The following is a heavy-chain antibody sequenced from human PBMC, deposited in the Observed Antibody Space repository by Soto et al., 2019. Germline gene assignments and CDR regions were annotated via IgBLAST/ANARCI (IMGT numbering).Heavy chain of an antibody. V-gene: IGHV1-2*04. J-gene: IGHJ6*03. Sequence: ASVKVSCKASGYTFTGYYMHWLRQAPGQGLEWMGWINPNSGGTNYAQKFQGWVTMTRDTSISTAYMELSRLRSDDTAVYYCARGVGSTSSSYYYYMDVWGKGTTVTVSS. D-gene: IGHD2-2*01. CDR3: ARGVGSTSSSYYYYMDV. CDR2: INPNSGGT. CDR1: GYTFTGYY.